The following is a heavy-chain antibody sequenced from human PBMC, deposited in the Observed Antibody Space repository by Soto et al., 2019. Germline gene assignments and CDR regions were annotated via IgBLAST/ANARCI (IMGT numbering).Heavy chain of an antibody. D-gene: IGHD1-26*01. Sequence: QVQLVESGGGVVQPGRSLRLSCAASGFTVSAYTMHWVRQAPGKGLEWVAVISSDGNHKYYTDSVKGRFTISRDTSTNTLYLQMNSLRAEETAVYYCARWEQPLFDYWGQGTLVTVSS. V-gene: IGHV3-30-3*01. CDR3: ARWEQPLFDY. CDR1: GFTVSAYT. J-gene: IGHJ4*02. CDR2: ISSDGNHK.